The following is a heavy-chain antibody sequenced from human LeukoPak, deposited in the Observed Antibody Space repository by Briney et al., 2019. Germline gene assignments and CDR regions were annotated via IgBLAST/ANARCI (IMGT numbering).Heavy chain of an antibody. V-gene: IGHV3-23*01. CDR1: GFTFSSYA. J-gene: IGHJ4*02. Sequence: GGSLRLSCAASGFTFSSYAMSWVRQTPEKGLEWVSAITGSGDDTFHADSVKGRFTISRDNSRNTLYLQMNSLRAEDTAVYNCVKGSKTSRPYYFDFWGQGALVTVSS. CDR2: ITGSGDDT. CDR3: VKGSKTSRPYYFDF.